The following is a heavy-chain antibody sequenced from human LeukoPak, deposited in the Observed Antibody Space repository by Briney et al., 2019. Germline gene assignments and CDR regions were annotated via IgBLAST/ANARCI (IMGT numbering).Heavy chain of an antibody. Sequence: ASVEVSCKASGYTFTGYYMHWVRQAPGQGLEWMGWINPNSGGTNFAQKFQGWVTMTRDTSISTAYMDLSRLRSDDTAVYYCARDASSGSRYFDFWGQGTLVTVSS. D-gene: IGHD6-25*01. V-gene: IGHV1-2*04. CDR3: ARDASSGSRYFDF. CDR2: INPNSGGT. J-gene: IGHJ4*02. CDR1: GYTFTGYY.